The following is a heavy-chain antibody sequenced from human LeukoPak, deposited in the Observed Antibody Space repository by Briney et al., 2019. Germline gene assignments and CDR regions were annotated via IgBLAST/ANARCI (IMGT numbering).Heavy chain of an antibody. Sequence: GESLKISCKGSGDSFTSNWIGWVRQMPGKGLEWMGIIYPGDSKSRYSPSYQGQVTISADKSISTAYLQWSSLKASDTAMYYCARAFSWNKNDAFDIWGQGTVVTVSS. CDR2: IYPGDSKS. V-gene: IGHV5-51*01. CDR1: GDSFTSNW. CDR3: ARAFSWNKNDAFDI. J-gene: IGHJ3*02. D-gene: IGHD3-3*02.